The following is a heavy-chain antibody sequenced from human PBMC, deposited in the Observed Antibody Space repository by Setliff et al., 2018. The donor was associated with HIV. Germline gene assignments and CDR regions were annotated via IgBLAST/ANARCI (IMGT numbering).Heavy chain of an antibody. CDR1: GGSFSGYY. CDR3: ARAGYYGSTSYWEYFQH. D-gene: IGHD3-22*01. J-gene: IGHJ1*01. CDR2: LSPSGTT. V-gene: IGHV4-34*01. Sequence: KTSETLSLTCAVYGGSFSGYYWSWIRQPPGKGLGWIGELSPSGTTRPNPSLKSRVTVSVDTSKNQFSLKLSSVTAADTAVYYCARAGYYGSTSYWEYFQHWGQGTLVTVSS.